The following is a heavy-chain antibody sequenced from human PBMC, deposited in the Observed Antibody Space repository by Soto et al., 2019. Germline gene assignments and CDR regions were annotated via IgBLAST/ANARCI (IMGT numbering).Heavy chain of an antibody. CDR2: INHSGST. CDR1: IGSFGGNY. D-gene: IGHD3-10*01. J-gene: IGHJ6*02. V-gene: IGHV4-34*01. CDR3: ARVSKSMVRGVITVYGMDV. Sequence: SDPPSLARAVRIGSFGGNYWRWLRTGPGKGLEWIGEINHSGSTNYNPSLKSRVTISVDTSKNQFSLKLSSVTAADTAVYYCARVSKSMVRGVITVYGMDVWGQGTTVT.